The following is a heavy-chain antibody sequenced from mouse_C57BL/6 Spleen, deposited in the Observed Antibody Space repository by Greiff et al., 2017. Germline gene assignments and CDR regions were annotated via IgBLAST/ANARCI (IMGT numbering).Heavy chain of an antibody. CDR2: IRSKSNNYAT. Sequence: EVKLLESGGGLVQPKGSLKLSCAASGFSFNTYAMNWVRQAPGKGLEWVARIRSKSNNYATYYADSVKDRFTISRDDSESMLYLQMNNLKTEDTAMYYCVRHNPYFDVWGTGTTVTVSS. V-gene: IGHV10-1*01. J-gene: IGHJ1*03. CDR1: GFSFNTYA. CDR3: VRHNPYFDV.